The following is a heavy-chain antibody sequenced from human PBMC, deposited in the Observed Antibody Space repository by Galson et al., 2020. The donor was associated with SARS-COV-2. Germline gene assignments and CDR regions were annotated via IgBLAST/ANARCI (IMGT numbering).Heavy chain of an antibody. J-gene: IGHJ6*02. CDR3: AKDVTYYDFWSGAPEAHPEYYYGMDV. CDR2: DSGSGGST. CDR1: GFTFSSYA. V-gene: IGHV3-23*01. D-gene: IGHD3-3*01. Sequence: ETGGTLRLSCTASGFTFSSYAMSWVRQAPGKGLEWVSADSGSGGSTYYADSVKGRFTISRDNSKNTLYLQMNSLSAEDTAVYYCAKDVTYYDFWSGAPEAHPEYYYGMDVWGQGTTVTVSS.